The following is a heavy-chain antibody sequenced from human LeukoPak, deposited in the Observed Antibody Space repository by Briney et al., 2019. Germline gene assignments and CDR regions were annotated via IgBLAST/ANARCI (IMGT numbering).Heavy chain of an antibody. CDR2: INHSGST. D-gene: IGHD4-23*01. V-gene: IGHV4-34*01. Sequence: PSETLSLTCAVYGGSFSGYYWSWIRQPPGKGLEWIGEINHSGSTNYNPSLKSRVTISVDTSKNQFSLKLSSVTAEDTAVYYCARDSLGGNSKAGYFDYWGQGTLVTVSS. CDR3: ARDSLGGNSKAGYFDY. J-gene: IGHJ4*02. CDR1: GGSFSGYY.